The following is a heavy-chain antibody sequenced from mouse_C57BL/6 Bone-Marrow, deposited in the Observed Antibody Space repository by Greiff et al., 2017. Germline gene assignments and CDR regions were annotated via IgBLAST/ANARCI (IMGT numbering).Heavy chain of an antibody. D-gene: IGHD2-2*01. CDR2: IYPRSGNT. V-gene: IGHV1-55*01. CDR3: ARYGYKTWYFDV. J-gene: IGHJ1*03. CDR1: GYTFTSYW. Sequence: QVQLQQPGAELVKPGASVKMSCKASGYTFTSYWITWVKQRPGQGLEWIGEIYPRSGNTYYNEKFKGKATLTADKSSSTAYMELRSLTSEDSAVYFCARYGYKTWYFDVWGTGTTVTVSS.